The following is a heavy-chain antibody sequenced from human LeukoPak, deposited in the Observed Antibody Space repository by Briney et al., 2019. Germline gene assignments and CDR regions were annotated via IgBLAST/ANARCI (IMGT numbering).Heavy chain of an antibody. CDR3: ARDQMSRVRGVISYYYGMDV. D-gene: IGHD3-10*01. CDR2: IIPILGIA. CDR1: GGTCSSYA. J-gene: IGHJ6*02. Sequence: SVKVSCKASGGTCSSYAISWVRKAPGQGLEWLGRIIPILGIANYAQKFQGRVTITADKSTSTAYMELSSLRSEDTAVYYCARDQMSRVRGVISYYYGMDVWGQGTTVTVSS. V-gene: IGHV1-69*04.